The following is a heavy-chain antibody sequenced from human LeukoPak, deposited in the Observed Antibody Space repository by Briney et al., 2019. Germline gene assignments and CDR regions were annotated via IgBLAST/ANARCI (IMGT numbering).Heavy chain of an antibody. J-gene: IGHJ4*02. V-gene: IGHV3-33*01. CDR1: GFTFSNYG. CDR2: IWYDGSNK. Sequence: PGRSLRLSCAASGFTFSNYGMHWVRQAPGKGLEWVAVIWYDGSNKYYADSVKGRFTISRDNSKNTLYLQMNSLRAEDTAVYYCARGVQLERPPDYWGQGTLVTVSS. D-gene: IGHD1-1*01. CDR3: ARGVQLERPPDY.